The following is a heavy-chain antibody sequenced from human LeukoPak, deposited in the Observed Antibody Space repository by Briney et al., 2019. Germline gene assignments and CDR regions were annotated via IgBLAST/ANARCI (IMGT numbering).Heavy chain of an antibody. CDR3: ARDGRGLGFYYYYMDV. CDR2: IYYSGST. CDR1: GGSISSYY. Sequence: PSETLSLTCTVSGGSISSYYWSWVRQPPGKGLEWIGYIYYSGSTYYNPSLKSRVTISVEKYKKEFSLKLSSVTAADTAVYYCARDGRGLGFYYYYMDVWGKGTTVTVSS. V-gene: IGHV4-59*12. J-gene: IGHJ6*03.